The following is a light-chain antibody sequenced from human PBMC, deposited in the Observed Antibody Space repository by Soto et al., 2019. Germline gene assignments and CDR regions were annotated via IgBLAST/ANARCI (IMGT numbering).Light chain of an antibody. CDR1: QSVSSSY. J-gene: IGKJ4*01. V-gene: IGKV3-20*01. CDR2: GAS. CDR3: QQYGSSLLT. Sequence: EIVLTQSPGTLSLSPGERATLSCRASQSVSSSYLARYQQKPGQAPRLLIYGASSRAPGLPDRFSGSGSGTDFTLTISRPVPEDFAVDYGQQYGSSLLTFGGETKVEIK.